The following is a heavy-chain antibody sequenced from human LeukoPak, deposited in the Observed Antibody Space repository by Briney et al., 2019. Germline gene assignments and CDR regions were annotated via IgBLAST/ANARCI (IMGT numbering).Heavy chain of an antibody. V-gene: IGHV4-61*01. D-gene: IGHD4-17*01. Sequence: SETLSLTCTVSGDSINSGNSHWTWIRQPPGKGLEWIGYIYYSGSTNYNPSLKSRVTISVDTSKNQFSLKLSSVTAADTAVYYCARERDDYGADYWGQGTLVTVSS. J-gene: IGHJ4*02. CDR1: GDSINSGNSH. CDR2: IYYSGST. CDR3: ARERDDYGADY.